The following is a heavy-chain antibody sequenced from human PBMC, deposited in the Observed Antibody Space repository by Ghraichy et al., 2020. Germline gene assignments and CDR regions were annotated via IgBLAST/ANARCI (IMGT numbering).Heavy chain of an antibody. D-gene: IGHD4-11*01. CDR1: GVSINGSF. J-gene: IGHJ4*02. CDR2: VYHTGSS. V-gene: IGHV4-59*01. CDR3: ARDARVSPDYRFDY. Sequence: SQTLLLTCTVSGVSINGSFWSWIRQPPGKELEWIGYVYHTGSSSYSPSLKSRVAISVDMSKNQISLQLTSVTAADTAVYYCARDARVSPDYRFDYWGQGTLVSVSS.